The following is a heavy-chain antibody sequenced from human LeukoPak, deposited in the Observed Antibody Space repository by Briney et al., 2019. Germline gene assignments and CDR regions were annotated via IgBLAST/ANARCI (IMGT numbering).Heavy chain of an antibody. CDR2: IYPGDSDT. J-gene: IGHJ1*01. V-gene: IGHV5-51*01. CDR3: ATYAGSSSKYFQH. D-gene: IGHD3-10*01. CDR1: GYSFTNYW. Sequence: GESLKISCKGSGYSFTNYWIGWVRQVPGKGLEWMGIIYPGDSDTRYSPSFQGQVTISADKSISTAYLHWSSLKATDTAMYYCATYAGSSSKYFQHWGQGTLVTVSS.